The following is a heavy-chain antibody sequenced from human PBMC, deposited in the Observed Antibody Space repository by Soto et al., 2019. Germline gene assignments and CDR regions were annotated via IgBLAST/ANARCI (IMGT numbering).Heavy chain of an antibody. D-gene: IGHD2-2*01. J-gene: IGHJ6*02. CDR2: ISAYSGDT. Sequence: ASVKVSCKASGYTFTYYGFNWVRQAPGQGLEWMGWISAYSGDTNYAQKVRDRLTLATDTSTSTAYMELGSLKSDDTAVYYCAREGPAYQLMQYYYYGMDVWGQGTTVTVSS. V-gene: IGHV1-18*01. CDR1: GYTFTYYG. CDR3: AREGPAYQLMQYYYYGMDV.